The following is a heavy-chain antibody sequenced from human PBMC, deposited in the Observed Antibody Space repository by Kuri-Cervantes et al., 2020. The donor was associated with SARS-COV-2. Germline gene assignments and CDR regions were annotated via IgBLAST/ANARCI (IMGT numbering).Heavy chain of an antibody. CDR3: AKDHGPGILTNWFDA. CDR1: GFTFTANA. V-gene: IGHV3-23*01. Sequence: ETLSLTCAASGFTFTANAMSWVRQAPGKGLEWVSTITGSGGSTFYADSVKGRFTISRDSSKNTVFLQLSSLRDEDTAFYYCAKDHGPGILTNWFDAWGQGALVTVSS. J-gene: IGHJ5*02. CDR2: ITGSGGST. D-gene: IGHD3-9*01.